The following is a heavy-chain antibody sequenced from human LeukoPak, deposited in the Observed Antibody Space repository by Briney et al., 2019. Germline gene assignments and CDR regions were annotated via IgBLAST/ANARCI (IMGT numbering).Heavy chain of an antibody. J-gene: IGHJ4*02. Sequence: PGGSLRLSCAASGFTFSSYSMNWVRQAPGKGLEWVSSISSSSSYIYYADSVKGRFTISRDNAKNSLYLQMNSLRAEDTAVYYCARARYSSSWPVGSDYWGQGTLVTVSS. V-gene: IGHV3-21*01. CDR2: ISSSSSYI. CDR1: GFTFSSYS. CDR3: ARARYSSSWPVGSDY. D-gene: IGHD6-13*01.